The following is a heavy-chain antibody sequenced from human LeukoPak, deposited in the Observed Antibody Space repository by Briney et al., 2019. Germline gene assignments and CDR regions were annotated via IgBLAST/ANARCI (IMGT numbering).Heavy chain of an antibody. Sequence: SVKVSCKASGFTFTSSAVQWVRQARGQRLEWIGWIVVGSGNTNYAQKFQERVTITRDMSTSTAYMELSSLRSEDTAVYYCAYSSRREYYYGMDVWGQGTTVTVSS. CDR1: GFTFTSSA. CDR3: AYSSRREYYYGMDV. CDR2: IVVGSGNT. J-gene: IGHJ6*02. V-gene: IGHV1-58*01. D-gene: IGHD6-13*01.